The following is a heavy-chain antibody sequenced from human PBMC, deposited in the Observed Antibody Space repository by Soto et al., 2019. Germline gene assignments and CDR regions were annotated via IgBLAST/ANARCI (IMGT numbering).Heavy chain of an antibody. V-gene: IGHV3-23*01. J-gene: IGHJ4*02. Sequence: GRSLGLPCAASGFTFSSYAMSWVRQAPGKGLEWVSGFSGSGGSTYYADSVKGRFTISRDNSKNTLYLQMNSLRAEDTAVYHCAKDLVSRYDILTDYPRFDYWGQGTLVTVSS. CDR3: AKDLVSRYDILTDYPRFDY. CDR1: GFTFSSYA. CDR2: FSGSGGST. D-gene: IGHD3-9*01.